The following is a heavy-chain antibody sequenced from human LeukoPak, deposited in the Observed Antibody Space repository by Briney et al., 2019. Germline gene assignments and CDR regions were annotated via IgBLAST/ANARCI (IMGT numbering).Heavy chain of an antibody. CDR1: GFTFKNYG. D-gene: IGHD2-2*01. V-gene: IGHV3-33*01. J-gene: IGHJ4*02. Sequence: GRSLRLSCAASGFTFKNYGLHWVRQAPGKGLEWVALIWYDGSKEYYADSVKGRFTISRDNSKNALYLQMNSLEAEDTAMYYCARDLDRAMPTPDYWGQGTLVTVSS. CDR2: IWYDGSKE. CDR3: ARDLDRAMPTPDY.